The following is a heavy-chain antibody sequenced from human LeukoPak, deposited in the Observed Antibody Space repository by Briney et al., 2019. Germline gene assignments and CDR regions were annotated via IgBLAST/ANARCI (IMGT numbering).Heavy chain of an antibody. CDR1: GFSFSSYA. CDR2: INQDGREK. J-gene: IGHJ6*02. Sequence: GGSLRLSCAASGFSFSSYAMSWVRQAPGKGLEWVANINQDGREKYYVDSVKGRSTISRDNAKSSLYLQMNSLRAEDTAVYYCALMTGDYYDYYGMDVWGQGTTVTVSS. D-gene: IGHD3-9*01. V-gene: IGHV3-7*03. CDR3: ALMTGDYYDYYGMDV.